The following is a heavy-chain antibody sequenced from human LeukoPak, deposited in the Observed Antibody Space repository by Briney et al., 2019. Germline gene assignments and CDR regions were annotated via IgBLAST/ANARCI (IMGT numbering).Heavy chain of an antibody. D-gene: IGHD3-22*01. CDR3: ARVDKLDSSGLVY. CDR1: GFIFSNQY. CDR2: IRNKANSYTT. V-gene: IGHV3-72*01. J-gene: IGHJ4*02. Sequence: GGSLRLSCGASGFIFSNQYMEWVRQAPGRGLEWVGRIRNKANSYTTEYAASVKGRFTISRDDSRDSVYLQMNSLKNEDTAVYYCARVDKLDSSGLVYLGQGTLVTVSS.